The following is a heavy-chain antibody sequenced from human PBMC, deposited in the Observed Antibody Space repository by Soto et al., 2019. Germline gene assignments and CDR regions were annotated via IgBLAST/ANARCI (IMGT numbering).Heavy chain of an antibody. J-gene: IGHJ5*02. V-gene: IGHV4-30-4*01. D-gene: IGHD2-21*02. CDR1: GASIRSTDYY. CDR3: VRTAREGAVAPHWFDR. Sequence: SETLSLTCTVSGASIRSTDYYWSWICQAPGKGLEWIGYVYYTGSTYYNPSLMSRLTISVDTSKNQFSLKLTSVTAAETAVYYCVRTAREGAVAPHWFDRWGQGTQVTVSS. CDR2: VYYTGST.